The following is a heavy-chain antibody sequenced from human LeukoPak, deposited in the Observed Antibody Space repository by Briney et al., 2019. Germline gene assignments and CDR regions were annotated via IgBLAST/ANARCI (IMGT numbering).Heavy chain of an antibody. D-gene: IGHD6-13*01. CDR1: GYTFTGYF. Sequence: ASVKVSCKASGYTFTGYFMHWVRQAPGQGLEWKGRINPNSGDPNYAQKFQGRVTMTRDTSISTAYMELSSLRSDDTAMYYCARGIAATDDYWGQGTLVTVSS. J-gene: IGHJ4*02. V-gene: IGHV1-2*06. CDR2: INPNSGDP. CDR3: ARGIAATDDY.